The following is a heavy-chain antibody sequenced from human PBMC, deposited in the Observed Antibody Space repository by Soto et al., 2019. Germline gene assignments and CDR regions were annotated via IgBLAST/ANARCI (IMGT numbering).Heavy chain of an antibody. CDR3: ERKAGYHGTIGQQLPDC. Sequence: QVQLVESGGGVVQPGGSLRLSCAASGFTFNNYGMHWVRQAPGKGLEWVAGIWHDGSNKYYLESVKGRFTISRDNSKNMLYPQMNSLRVEDTAVYHCERKAGYHGTIGQQLPDCWGQGSMVTVSS. V-gene: IGHV3-33*01. J-gene: IGHJ4*02. CDR1: GFTFNNYG. CDR2: IWHDGSNK. D-gene: IGHD2-2*01.